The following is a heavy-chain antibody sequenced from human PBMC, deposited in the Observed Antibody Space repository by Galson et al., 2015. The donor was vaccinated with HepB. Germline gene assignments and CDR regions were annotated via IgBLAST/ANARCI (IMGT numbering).Heavy chain of an antibody. J-gene: IGHJ2*01. D-gene: IGHD3-10*01. CDR3: AHSLLWFGDPWYFDL. CDR1: GFSLSTSGVG. Sequence: PALVKPTQTLTLTCTFSGFSLSTSGVGVGWIRQPPGKALEWLALIYWDDDKRYSPSLKSRLTIAKDTSKNQVVLTMTNMDPVDTATYYCAHSLLWFGDPWYFDLWGRGTLVTVSS. V-gene: IGHV2-5*02. CDR2: IYWDDDK.